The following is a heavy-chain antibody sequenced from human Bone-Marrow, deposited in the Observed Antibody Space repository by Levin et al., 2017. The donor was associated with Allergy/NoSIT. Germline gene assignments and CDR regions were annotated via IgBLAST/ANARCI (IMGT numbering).Heavy chain of an antibody. D-gene: IGHD5-24*01. CDR3: ARGTDGRDGYSPFDY. V-gene: IGHV4-34*01. CDR2: INHSGST. Sequence: SETLSLTCAVYGGSFSGYYWSWIRQPPGKGLEWIGEINHSGSTNYNPSLKSRVTISVDTSKNQFSLKLSSVTAADTAVYYCARGTDGRDGYSPFDYWGQGTLVTVSS. CDR1: GGSFSGYY. J-gene: IGHJ4*02.